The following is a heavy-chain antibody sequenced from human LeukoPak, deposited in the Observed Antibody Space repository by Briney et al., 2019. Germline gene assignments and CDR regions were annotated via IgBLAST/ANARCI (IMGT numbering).Heavy chain of an antibody. J-gene: IGHJ4*02. V-gene: IGHV3-7*01. CDR2: IKPDGSEK. Sequence: GGSLRLSCAASGFTFSIYWMNWVRQAPGKGLEWVANIKPDGSEKHYVDSVKGRFTISRDNAKNSLFLQMDSLRAEDTAVHYCASLMGTDYWGQGTPVTVSS. D-gene: IGHD7-27*01. CDR1: GFTFSIYW. CDR3: ASLMGTDY.